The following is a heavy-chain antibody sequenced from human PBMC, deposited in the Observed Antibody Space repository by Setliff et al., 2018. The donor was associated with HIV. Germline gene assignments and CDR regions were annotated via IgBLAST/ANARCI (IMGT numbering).Heavy chain of an antibody. CDR2: IIPMYNIP. CDR3: ARDQTGVAAAAFGGGSAWSDEGFDI. V-gene: IGHV1-69*13. J-gene: IGHJ3*02. CDR1: GYTFISYD. Sequence: SVKVSCKASGYTFISYDINWVRQATGQGLEWMGMIIPMYNIPAYAQKFQGRVTFTADESTSTAYMELSSLSSEDTAVYYCARDQTGVAAAAFGGGSAWSDEGFDIWGQGTMVTVSS. D-gene: IGHD6-13*01.